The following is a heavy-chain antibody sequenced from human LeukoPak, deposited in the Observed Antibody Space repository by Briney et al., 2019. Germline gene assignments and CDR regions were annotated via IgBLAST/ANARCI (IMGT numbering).Heavy chain of an antibody. CDR1: GDSVSNNIAT. V-gene: IGHV6-1*01. CDR3: VRGGQGDGYSADEAFDI. D-gene: IGHD5-24*01. J-gene: IGHJ3*02. Sequence: SQTLSLTCAISGDSVSNNIATWNWVRQSPSRGLEWLGRTYYRSKWYSDYAVSVKSRITINPDTSKNQFSLQLNSVTPEDTAVYYCVRGGQGDGYSADEAFDIWGQGTMVTVSS. CDR2: TYYRSKWYS.